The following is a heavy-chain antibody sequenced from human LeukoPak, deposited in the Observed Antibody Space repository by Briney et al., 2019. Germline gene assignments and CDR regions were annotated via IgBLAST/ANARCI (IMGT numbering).Heavy chain of an antibody. J-gene: IGHJ6*02. V-gene: IGHV3-49*04. Sequence: GGSLRLSCTASGFTFGDHAMSWVRQAPGKGLEWVGFIRSKAYRGTTEYAASVKGRFTISRDDSRSIAYLQMNSLKIKDTAVYYCTRGPIQLWIHNAMDVWGQGTTVTVSS. CDR2: IRSKAYRGTT. CDR1: GFTFGDHA. CDR3: TRGPIQLWIHNAMDV. D-gene: IGHD5-18*01.